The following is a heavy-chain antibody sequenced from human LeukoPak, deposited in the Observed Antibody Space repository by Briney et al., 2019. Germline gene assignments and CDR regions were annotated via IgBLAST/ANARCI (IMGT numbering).Heavy chain of an antibody. D-gene: IGHD6-13*01. CDR2: IYHSGST. CDR1: GYSISSGYY. V-gene: IGHV4-38-2*01. J-gene: IGHJ5*02. CDR3: ARGGIAAADNWFDP. Sequence: PETPSLTCAVSGYSISSGYYWGWIRQPPGKGLEWIGSIYHSGSTYYNPSLKSRVTISVDTSKNQFSLKLSSVTAADTAVYYCARGGIAAADNWFDPWGQGTLVTVSS.